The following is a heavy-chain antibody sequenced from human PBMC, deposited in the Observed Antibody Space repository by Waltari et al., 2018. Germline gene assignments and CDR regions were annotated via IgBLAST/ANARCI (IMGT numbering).Heavy chain of an antibody. CDR3: ARGGGSSYYYGMDV. Sequence: QVQLQQWGAGLLKPSETLSLTCAVYGGSFSGYYWSWIRRPPGKGLEWIGEINHSGSTNYNPSLKSRVTISVDTSKNQFSLKLSSVTAADTAVYYCARGGGSSYYYGMDVWGQGTTVTVSS. V-gene: IGHV4-34*01. CDR1: GGSFSGYY. J-gene: IGHJ6*02. D-gene: IGHD2-15*01. CDR2: INHSGST.